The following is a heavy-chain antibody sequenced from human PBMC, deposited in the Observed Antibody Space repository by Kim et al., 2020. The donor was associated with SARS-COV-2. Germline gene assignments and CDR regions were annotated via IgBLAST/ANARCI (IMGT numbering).Heavy chain of an antibody. D-gene: IGHD6-13*01. CDR3: ARGHYQQLFPFDY. Sequence: SETLSLTCAVYGGSFSGYYWSWIRQPPGKGLEWIGEINHSGSTNYNPSLKSRVTISVDTSKNQFSLKLSSVTAADTAVYYCARGHYQQLFPFDYWGQGTLVTVSS. CDR2: INHSGST. V-gene: IGHV4-34*01. CDR1: GGSFSGYY. J-gene: IGHJ4*02.